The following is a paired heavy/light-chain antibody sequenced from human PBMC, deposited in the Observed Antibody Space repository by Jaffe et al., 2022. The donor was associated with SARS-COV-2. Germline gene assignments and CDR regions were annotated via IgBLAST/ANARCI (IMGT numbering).Heavy chain of an antibody. CDR3: ARDGLVVPAALDY. J-gene: IGHJ4*02. V-gene: IGHV1-18*01. CDR1: GYSFPNYG. D-gene: IGHD2-2*01. CDR2: VSAYNRNT. Sequence: QAHLVQSEAEVKKPGASVKVSCRASGYSFPNYGISWVRLAPGQGLEWVGWVSAYNRNTYYAQKFQGRVTMTTDTSTSTAYMELGSLRSDDTAVYYCARDGLVVPAALDYWGQGTLVTVSS.
Light chain of an antibody. J-gene: IGKJ1*01. Sequence: EIVLTQSPGTLSLSPGERATLSCRASQSFSSSYLAWYQQKPDQAPRLLIHGASSRATGIPDRFSGSGSGTDFTLTISRLEPEDFAVYYCHQYGSSRGTFGQGTKVEIK. CDR2: GAS. CDR1: QSFSSSY. CDR3: HQYGSSRGT. V-gene: IGKV3-20*01.